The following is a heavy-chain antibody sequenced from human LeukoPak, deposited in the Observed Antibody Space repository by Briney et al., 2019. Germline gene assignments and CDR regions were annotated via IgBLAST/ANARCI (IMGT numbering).Heavy chain of an antibody. CDR2: IKQDGSEK. CDR3: ARDAPSIAARPGDY. Sequence: PGGSLRLSCAASGFTFSSYWMSWVRQAPGKGLEWVADIKQDGSEKYYVDSVKGRFTISRDNAKNSLYLQMNSLRAEDTAVYYCARDAPSIAARPGDYWGQGTLVTASS. CDR1: GFTFSSYW. V-gene: IGHV3-7*01. D-gene: IGHD6-6*01. J-gene: IGHJ4*02.